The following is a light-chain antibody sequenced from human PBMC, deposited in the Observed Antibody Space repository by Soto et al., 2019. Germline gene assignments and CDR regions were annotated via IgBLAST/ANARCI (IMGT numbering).Light chain of an antibody. CDR3: CSYAGSYTLV. Sequence: QSALTQPRSVSGSPGQSVTISCTGTSSNVGGYNYVSWYLQHPGKVPKLMIYDVTKRPSGVPDRFSGSKSGNTASLTISGLQADDEADYYCCSYAGSYTLVFGGGTKLTVL. V-gene: IGLV2-11*01. J-gene: IGLJ3*02. CDR2: DVT. CDR1: SSNVGGYNY.